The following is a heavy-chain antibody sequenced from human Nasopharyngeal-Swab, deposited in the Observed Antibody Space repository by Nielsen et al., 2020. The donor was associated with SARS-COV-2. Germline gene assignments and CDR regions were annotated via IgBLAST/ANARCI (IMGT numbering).Heavy chain of an antibody. V-gene: IGHV4-39*07. D-gene: IGHD3-16*02. CDR1: GGSISSASHY. Sequence: SETLSLTCSVSGGSISSASHYWGWIRQPPGKGLEWIGNIYYSGSTYYNPPLKSRVIISVDTSESQFSLRLISVTAADTAVYYCARGIGNYPSYYYYALDVWGQGTTVTVSS. J-gene: IGHJ6*02. CDR3: ARGIGNYPSYYYYALDV. CDR2: IYYSGST.